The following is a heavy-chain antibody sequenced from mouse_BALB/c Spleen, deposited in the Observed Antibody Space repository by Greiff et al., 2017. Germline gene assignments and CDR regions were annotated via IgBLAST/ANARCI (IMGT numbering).Heavy chain of an antibody. D-gene: IGHD2-10*02. CDR2: ISSGGSYT. J-gene: IGHJ4*01. V-gene: IGHV5-6-4*01. CDR1: GFTFSSYT. Sequence: EVKLVESGGGLVKPGGSLKLSCAASGFTFSSYTMSWVRQTPEKRLEWVATISSGGSYTYYPDSVKGRFTISRDNTKNTLYLQMSSLKSEDAAMYYCTRDAYGTYVYAMDYWGQGTSVTVSS. CDR3: TRDAYGTYVYAMDY.